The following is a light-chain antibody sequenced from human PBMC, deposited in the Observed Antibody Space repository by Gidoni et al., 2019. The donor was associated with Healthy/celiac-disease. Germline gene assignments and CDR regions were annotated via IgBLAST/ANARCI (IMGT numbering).Light chain of an antibody. Sequence: QSVLTQPPSVSGAPGQRVPSSCTGSSSNIGAGYDVHWYQQLPVTAPRLLIYGNSNRPSGVPDRFSGSKSGTSASLAITGLQAEDEADYYCQSYDSSLSGYVVFGGGTKLTVL. CDR1: SSNIGAGYD. CDR2: GNS. J-gene: IGLJ2*01. V-gene: IGLV1-40*01. CDR3: QSYDSSLSGYVV.